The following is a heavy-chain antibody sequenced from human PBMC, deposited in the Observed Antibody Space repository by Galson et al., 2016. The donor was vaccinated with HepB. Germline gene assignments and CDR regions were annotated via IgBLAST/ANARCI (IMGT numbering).Heavy chain of an antibody. CDR3: ARESGAYYIHSDY. J-gene: IGHJ4*02. CDR2: INPSGGDA. CDR1: GYTFITYY. D-gene: IGHD1-26*01. V-gene: IGHV1-46*01. Sequence: SVKVSCKASGYTFITYYMHWVRQAPGQGPEWMGIINPSGGDATYAQRFQGRLTLTGDSSTSTFYMELSSLSFEDTAVYYCARESGAYYIHSDYWGQGTLVTVSS.